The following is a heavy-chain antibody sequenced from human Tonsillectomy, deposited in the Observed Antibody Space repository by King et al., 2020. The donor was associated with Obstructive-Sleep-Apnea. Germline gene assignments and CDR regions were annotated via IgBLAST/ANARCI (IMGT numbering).Heavy chain of an antibody. V-gene: IGHV1-46*01. CDR2: INASGGST. J-gene: IGHJ4*02. CDR1: GYTFTNYY. Sequence: VQLVESGAEVKKPGASVKVSCKASGYTFTNYYIHWVRQAPGQGLEWMGIINASGGSTIYAQKLQGRVTMTGDTSTSTGYMELSSLRSEDTAVYYCARDQGVVGGTGGFDYWGQGTLVTVSS. D-gene: IGHD2-15*01. CDR3: ARDQGVVGGTGGFDY.